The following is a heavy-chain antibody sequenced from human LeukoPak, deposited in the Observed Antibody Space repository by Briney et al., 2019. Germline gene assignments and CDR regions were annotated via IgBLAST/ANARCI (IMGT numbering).Heavy chain of an antibody. Sequence: ASVKVSCKASGYTFTGYYMHWVRRAPGQGLEWMGWINPNSGGTNYAQKFQGRVTMTRDTSISTAYMELSRLRSDDTAVYYCARDSSITMVRGVPDYWGQGTLVTVSS. CDR2: INPNSGGT. CDR1: GYTFTGYY. V-gene: IGHV1-2*02. D-gene: IGHD3-10*01. J-gene: IGHJ4*02. CDR3: ARDSSITMVRGVPDY.